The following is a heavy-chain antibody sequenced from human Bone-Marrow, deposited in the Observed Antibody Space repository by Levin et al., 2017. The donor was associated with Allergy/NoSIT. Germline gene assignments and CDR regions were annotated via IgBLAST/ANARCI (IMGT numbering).Heavy chain of an antibody. V-gene: IGHV3-23*01. CDR2: ISGTGGTS. CDR1: GFTFSNYA. J-gene: IGHJ4*02. Sequence: GESLKISCTASGFTFSNYAMSWVRQAPGKGLEWVSIISGTGGTSYYADSVKGRFSISRDNSKNTLFLQVNSLRAEDTAVYYCAKTHSLYCSSTGCYIAYWGQGTRVTVSS. CDR3: AKTHSLYCSSTGCYIAY. D-gene: IGHD2-2*02.